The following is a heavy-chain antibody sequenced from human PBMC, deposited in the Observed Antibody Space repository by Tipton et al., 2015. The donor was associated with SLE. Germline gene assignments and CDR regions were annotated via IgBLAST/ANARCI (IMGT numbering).Heavy chain of an antibody. CDR1: GFTFSSYG. D-gene: IGHD1-26*01. CDR3: ARDRRYSGSSL. CDR2: ISSSSSTI. J-gene: IGHJ4*02. V-gene: IGHV3-48*01. Sequence: SLRLSCAASGFTFSSYGMHWVRQAPGKGLEWVSYISSSSSTIYYADSVKGRFTISRDNAKNSLYLQMNSLRAEDTAVYYCARDRRYSGSSLWGQGTLVTVSS.